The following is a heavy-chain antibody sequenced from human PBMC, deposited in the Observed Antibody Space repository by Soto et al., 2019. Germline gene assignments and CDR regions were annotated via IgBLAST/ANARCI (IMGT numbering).Heavy chain of an antibody. CDR3: ARHSFALRNNNWFAP. CDR1: GDSIISSDFY. Sequence: PSETLSLTCTVSGDSIISSDFYWGWVRQPPGKGLEWIGSIFYLGSSYYNPSLKSRVTMSVDTSKSQFSLRLRSVAAADTALYFCARHSFALRNNNWFAPWGQGSMGTVS. J-gene: IGHJ5*02. CDR2: IFYLGSS. V-gene: IGHV4-39*01. D-gene: IGHD2-15*01.